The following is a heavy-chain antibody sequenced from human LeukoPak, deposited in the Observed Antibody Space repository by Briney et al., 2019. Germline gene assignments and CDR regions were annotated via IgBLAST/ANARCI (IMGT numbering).Heavy chain of an antibody. Sequence: SEALSLTCAVYGGSFSGYYWSWIRQPPGKGLEWIGEINHSGSTNYNPSLKSRVTISVDTSKNQFSLKLSSVTAADTAVYYCARRHPYDFLTVYYYFDYGGQEPLVTVS. CDR1: GGSFSGYY. D-gene: IGHD3-9*01. CDR2: INHSGST. CDR3: ARRHPYDFLTVYYYFDY. J-gene: IGHJ4*02. V-gene: IGHV4-34*01.